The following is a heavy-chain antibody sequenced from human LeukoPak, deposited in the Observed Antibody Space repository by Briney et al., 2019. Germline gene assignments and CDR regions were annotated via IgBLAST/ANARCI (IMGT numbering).Heavy chain of an antibody. CDR2: IYPGDSDT. CDR3: ARWGIAGVGTGDY. CDR1: GCSFTNYW. V-gene: IGHV5-51*01. J-gene: IGHJ4*02. Sequence: GESLKISCKGSGCSFTNYWIGWVRQMPGKGLEWMGIIYPGDSDTRYSPSFPAQVTISSEKAISTAYLQWSSLKASDTAMYYCARWGIAGVGTGDYWGQGTLVTVSS. D-gene: IGHD6-13*01.